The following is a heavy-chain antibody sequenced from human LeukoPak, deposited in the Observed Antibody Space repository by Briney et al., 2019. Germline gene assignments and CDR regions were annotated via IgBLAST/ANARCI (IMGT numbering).Heavy chain of an antibody. CDR1: VGSVSSGSYY. J-gene: IGHJ5*02. V-gene: IGHV4-61*01. Sequence: PSETLSLTCTVSVGSVSSGSYYWIWIRQPPGKGLEWIWYIYYSGSTNYNPSLKSRVTISVDTSKNQFSLKLSSVTAADTAVYYCASSPDYYYGSGTSNWFDPWGQGTLVTVSS. D-gene: IGHD3-10*01. CDR2: IYYSGST. CDR3: ASSPDYYYGSGTSNWFDP.